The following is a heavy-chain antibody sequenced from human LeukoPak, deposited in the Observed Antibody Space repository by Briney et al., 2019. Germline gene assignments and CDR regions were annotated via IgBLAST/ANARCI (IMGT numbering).Heavy chain of an antibody. CDR3: VRDRGYCTSASCRGDAFDV. J-gene: IGHJ3*01. CDR2: IKEDGSEK. Sequence: SGGSLRLSCAASGFTFSTHWMSWVRQAPGKGLEWVAKIKEDGSEKYYVDSVKGRFTISRDNAKNSLSLQMHSLRDEDTAVYYCVRDRGYCTSASCRGDAFDVWGQGSMVSVSS. CDR1: GFTFSTHW. V-gene: IGHV3-7*01. D-gene: IGHD2-2*01.